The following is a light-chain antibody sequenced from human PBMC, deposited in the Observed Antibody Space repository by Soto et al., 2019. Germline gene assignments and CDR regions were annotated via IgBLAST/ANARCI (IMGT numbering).Light chain of an antibody. Sequence: QSVLTQPPSVSAAPGQKVSISSSGSSSNIGNNYVSWYQQLPGTAPKLLIYDNNKRPSGIPDRFSAPKSGTSATLGITGLQTGDEADYYCGTWDSTLSAVVFGGGTKLTVL. CDR1: SSNIGNNY. CDR3: GTWDSTLSAVV. J-gene: IGLJ2*01. CDR2: DNN. V-gene: IGLV1-51*01.